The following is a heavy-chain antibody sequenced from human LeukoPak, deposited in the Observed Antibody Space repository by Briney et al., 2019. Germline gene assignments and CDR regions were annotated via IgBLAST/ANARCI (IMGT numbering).Heavy chain of an antibody. CDR3: ATSPGYDY. Sequence: PGGSLRLSCAASGFTFSSYGMSWVRQAPGKGLEWVSGISSSGGSIYYADSVKGRFTISRDNSKNTLYLQMNSLRAEDTAVYYCATSPGYDYWGQGTLVTVSS. CDR1: GFTFSSYG. J-gene: IGHJ4*02. V-gene: IGHV3-23*01. D-gene: IGHD1-14*01. CDR2: ISSSGGSI.